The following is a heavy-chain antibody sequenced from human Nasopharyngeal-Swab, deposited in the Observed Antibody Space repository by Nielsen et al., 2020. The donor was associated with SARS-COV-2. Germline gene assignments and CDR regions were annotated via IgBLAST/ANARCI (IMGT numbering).Heavy chain of an antibody. J-gene: IGHJ4*02. V-gene: IGHV1-69*13. CDR2: IIPIFGTA. Sequence: SVKVSCKASGGTFSSYAISWVRQAPGQGLEWMGGIIPIFGTANYAQKSQGRVTITADESTSTAYMELSSLRSEDTAVYYCARVCGSHWNYCYWGQGTLVTVSS. D-gene: IGHD1-7*01. CDR3: ARVCGSHWNYCY. CDR1: GGTFSSYA.